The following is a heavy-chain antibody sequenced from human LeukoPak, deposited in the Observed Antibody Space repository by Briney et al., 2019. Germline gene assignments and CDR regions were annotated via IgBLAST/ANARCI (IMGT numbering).Heavy chain of an antibody. CDR1: GFTFSSCA. CDR2: ISDSGGST. Sequence: GGSLRLSCAASGFTFSSCAMSWVRQAPGKGLEWVAGISDSGGSTNYADSVKGRFTISRDNAKNTLYLQMNSLRAEDTAVYFCAKRGVVIRVILVGFHKQAYYFDSWGQGALVTVSS. V-gene: IGHV3-23*01. CDR3: AKRGVVIRVILVGFHKQAYYFDS. D-gene: IGHD3-10*01. J-gene: IGHJ4*02.